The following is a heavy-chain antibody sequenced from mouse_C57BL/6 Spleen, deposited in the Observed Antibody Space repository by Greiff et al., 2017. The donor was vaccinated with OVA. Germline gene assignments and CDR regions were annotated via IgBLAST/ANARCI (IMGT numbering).Heavy chain of an antibody. Sequence: VQLQQSGTELVKPGASVKLSCKASGYTFTSYWMHWVKQRPGQGLEWIGNINPSNGGTNYNEKFKSKATLTVDKSSSTAYMQLSSLTSEDSAVYYCARSEKIYFSAMDYWGQGTSVTVSS. CDR3: ARSEKIYFSAMDY. V-gene: IGHV1-53*01. J-gene: IGHJ4*01. D-gene: IGHD2-12*01. CDR2: INPSNGGT. CDR1: GYTFTSYW.